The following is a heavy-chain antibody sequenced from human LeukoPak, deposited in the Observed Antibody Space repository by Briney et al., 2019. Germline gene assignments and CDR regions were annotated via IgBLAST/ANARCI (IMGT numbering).Heavy chain of an antibody. CDR3: ARDLYYDSSGYTYFDY. J-gene: IGHJ4*02. D-gene: IGHD3-22*01. CDR1: GYTFTGYY. Sequence: ASVKVSCKASGYTFTGYYMHWVRQAHGQVLEWMGRINPNSGGTNYAQKFQGRVTMTRNTSISTAYMELSRLRSDDTAVYYCARDLYYDSSGYTYFDYWGQGTLVTVSS. V-gene: IGHV1-2*06. CDR2: INPNSGGT.